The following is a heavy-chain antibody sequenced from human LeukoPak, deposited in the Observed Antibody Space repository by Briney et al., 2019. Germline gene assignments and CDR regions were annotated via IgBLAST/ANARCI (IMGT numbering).Heavy chain of an antibody. CDR2: IYHSGST. D-gene: IGHD2-8*01. V-gene: IGHV4-4*02. J-gene: IGHJ4*02. CDR1: GGSISSSNW. Sequence: SETLSLTCAVSGGSISSSNWWSWVRQPPGKGLEWIEEIYHSGSTNYNPSLKSRVTISVDKSKNQFSLKLSSVTAADTAVYYCARARYAMGAYYFDYWGQGTLVTVSS. CDR3: ARARYAMGAYYFDY.